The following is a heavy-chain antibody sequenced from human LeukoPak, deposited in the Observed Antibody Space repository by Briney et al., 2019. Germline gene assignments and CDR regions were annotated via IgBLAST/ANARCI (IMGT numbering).Heavy chain of an antibody. Sequence: SETLSLTCAVHGGSFSGYYWSWIRQPPGKGLEWIGEINHSGSTNYNPSLKSRVTISVDTSKNQFSLKLSSVTAADTAVYYCARGVKGYYDSSGYYSPFDYWGQGTLVTVSS. V-gene: IGHV4-34*01. J-gene: IGHJ4*02. CDR2: INHSGST. CDR1: GGSFSGYY. D-gene: IGHD3-22*01. CDR3: ARGVKGYYDSSGYYSPFDY.